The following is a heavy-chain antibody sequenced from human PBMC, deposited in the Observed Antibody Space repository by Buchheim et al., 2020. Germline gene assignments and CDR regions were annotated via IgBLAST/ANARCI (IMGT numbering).Heavy chain of an antibody. D-gene: IGHD6-13*01. CDR3: ASRGSSWTLYYYYYMDV. J-gene: IGHJ6*03. Sequence: EVQLVESGGGLVQPGGSLRLSCAASGFTFSSYWMSWVRQAPGKGLEWVANIKQDGSEKYYVDSVKGRFTISRDNAKNSLYLQMNSLRAEDTAVYYCASRGSSWTLYYYYYMDVWGKGTT. V-gene: IGHV3-7*01. CDR2: IKQDGSEK. CDR1: GFTFSSYW.